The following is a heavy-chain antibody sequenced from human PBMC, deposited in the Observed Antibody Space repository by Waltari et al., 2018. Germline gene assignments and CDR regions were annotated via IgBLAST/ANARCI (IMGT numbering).Heavy chain of an antibody. D-gene: IGHD2-2*01. CDR3: AKDKGGKGSTSPYMDV. CDR2: IRYDGSNK. V-gene: IGHV3-30*02. Sequence: QVQLVESGGGVVQPGGSLRLSCAASGFTFSSYGMHWVRQAPGKGLEWVAFIRYDGSNKYYADSVKGRFTISRDNSKNTLYLQMNSLRAEDTAVYYCAKDKGGKGSTSPYMDVWGKGTTVTVSS. J-gene: IGHJ6*03. CDR1: GFTFSSYG.